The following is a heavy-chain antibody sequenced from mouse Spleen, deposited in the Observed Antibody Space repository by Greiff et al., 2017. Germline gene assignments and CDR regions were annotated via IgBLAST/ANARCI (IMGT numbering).Heavy chain of an antibody. J-gene: IGHJ3*01. V-gene: IGHV2-6*01. CDR3: ATETARAPFAY. CDR2: IWGGGST. Sequence: VMLVESGPGLVAPSQSLSITCTVSGFSLTSYGVDWVRQSPGKGLAWLGVIWGGGSTNYNSALKSRLSISKDNSKSQVFLKMNSLQTDDTAMYYCATETARAPFAYWGQGTLVTVSA. CDR1: GFSLTSYG. D-gene: IGHD3-2*01.